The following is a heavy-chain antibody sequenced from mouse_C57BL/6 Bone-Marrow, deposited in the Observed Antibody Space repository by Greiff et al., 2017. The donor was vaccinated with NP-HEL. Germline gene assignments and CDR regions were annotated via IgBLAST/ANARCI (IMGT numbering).Heavy chain of an antibody. CDR1: GFTFSSYA. V-gene: IGHV5-9-1*02. D-gene: IGHD1-1*01. Sequence: EVKLQESGEGLVKPGGSLKLSCAASGFTFSSYAMSWVRQTPEKRLEWVAYISSGGDYIYYADTVKGRFTISRDNARNTLYLQMSSLKSEDTAMYYCTRAGIYYFYAMDYWGQGTSVTVSS. CDR3: TRAGIYYFYAMDY. J-gene: IGHJ4*01. CDR2: ISSGGDYI.